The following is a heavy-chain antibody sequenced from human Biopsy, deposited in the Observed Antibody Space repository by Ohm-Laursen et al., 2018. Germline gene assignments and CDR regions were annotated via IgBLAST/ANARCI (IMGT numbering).Heavy chain of an antibody. J-gene: IGHJ2*01. CDR1: GFTFGHYA. CDR2: IWDDGTNE. Sequence: SLRLSCTASGFTFGHYAMHWVRQAPGKGLEWISLIWDDGTNEDYADSVKGRFTISRDNSKNTLYLQINTLTLEHTAFYYCARGLSSGWYGYFDVWGRGTLVTVSS. D-gene: IGHD6-19*01. V-gene: IGHV3-33*04. CDR3: ARGLSSGWYGYFDV.